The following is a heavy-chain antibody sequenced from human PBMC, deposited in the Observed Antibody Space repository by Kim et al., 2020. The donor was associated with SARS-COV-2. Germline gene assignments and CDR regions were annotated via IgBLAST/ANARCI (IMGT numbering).Heavy chain of an antibody. J-gene: IGHJ4*02. D-gene: IGHD5-18*01. CDR3: ARGMRGFSYGKIDY. Sequence: ADSLKVRFTISRDNAENSLYLQMNSRSAEDTAVYYCARGMRGFSYGKIDYWGQGTLVTVSS. V-gene: IGHV3-21*01.